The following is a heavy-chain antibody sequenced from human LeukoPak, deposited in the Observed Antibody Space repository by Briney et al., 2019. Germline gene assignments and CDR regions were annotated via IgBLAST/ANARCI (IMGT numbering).Heavy chain of an antibody. Sequence: QPGGSLRLSCVGSGLTFSGFEMNWVRQAPGKGLEWVSHIRGDGTTKSYADSVKGRFTISRDNAKNSLYLQMNSLGAEDTAIYYCARRFRDWGQGTLVTVSS. V-gene: IGHV3-48*03. CDR2: IRGDGTTK. J-gene: IGHJ4*02. D-gene: IGHD5-24*01. CDR3: ARRFRD. CDR1: GLTFSGFE.